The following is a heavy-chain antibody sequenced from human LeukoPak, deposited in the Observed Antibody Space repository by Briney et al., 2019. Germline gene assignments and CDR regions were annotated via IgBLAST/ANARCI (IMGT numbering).Heavy chain of an antibody. V-gene: IGHV3-23*01. Sequence: GGSLRLSCAASGFTFSNYAMSWVRQAPGKGLEWVSNVYNSGGTTYYTDSVRGRFTISRDNSKKTLFLQMNSLRVEDTAIYYCAKDIQLSAWGLGTMVTVSS. D-gene: IGHD5-24*01. CDR3: AKDIQLSA. CDR1: GFTFSNYA. CDR2: VYNSGGTT. J-gene: IGHJ3*01.